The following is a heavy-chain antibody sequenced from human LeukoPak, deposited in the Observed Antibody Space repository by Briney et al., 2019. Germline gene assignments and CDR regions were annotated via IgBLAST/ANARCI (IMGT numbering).Heavy chain of an antibody. V-gene: IGHV4-59*01. CDR3: ARVPEIVVVPAAHLRDAFDI. CDR2: IYYSGST. CDR1: GGSISSYY. J-gene: IGHJ3*02. D-gene: IGHD2-2*01. Sequence: PSETLSLTCTVSGGSISSYYWSWIRQPPRKGLEWIGYIYYSGSTNYNPSLKSRVTISVDTSKNQFSLKLSSVTAADTAVYYCARVPEIVVVPAAHLRDAFDIRGQGTMVTVSS.